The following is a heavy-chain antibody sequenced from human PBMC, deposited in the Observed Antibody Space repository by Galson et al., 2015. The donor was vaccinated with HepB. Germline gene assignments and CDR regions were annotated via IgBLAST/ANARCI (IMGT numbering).Heavy chain of an antibody. CDR1: GYSFTSYW. J-gene: IGHJ6*02. CDR3: ARHGDGLGYYYYYGMDV. V-gene: IGHV5-10-1*01. Sequence: QSGAEVKKPGESLRISCKGSGYSFTSYWITWVRQMPGKGLDWMGRIDPSDSYTNYSPSFQGHVTISADKSISTAYLQWSSLKASDTAMYYCARHGDGLGYYYYYGMDVWGQGTTVTVSS. D-gene: IGHD3-10*01. CDR2: IDPSDSYT.